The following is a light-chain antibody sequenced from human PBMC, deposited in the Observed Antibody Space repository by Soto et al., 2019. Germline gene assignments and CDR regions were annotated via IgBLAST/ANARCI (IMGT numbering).Light chain of an antibody. CDR1: SSVVGAYDF. Sequence: QSVLTQPASVSGSPGQSITISCTGTSSVVGAYDFVSWYQQHPDKAPKLMIYEVSNRPSGVSNRFSGSKSVHTATLTISGLQAEDEADYYCSSYTSSSTRVFGTGTKVTVL. J-gene: IGLJ1*01. V-gene: IGLV2-14*03. CDR2: EVS. CDR3: SSYTSSSTRV.